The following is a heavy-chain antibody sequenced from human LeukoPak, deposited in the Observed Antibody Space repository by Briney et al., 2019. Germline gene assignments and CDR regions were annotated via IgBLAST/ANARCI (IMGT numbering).Heavy chain of an antibody. Sequence: GASVKVSCKASGYTFTSYYMHWVRQAPGQGLEWMGIINPSGGSTSYAQKFQGRVTMTRDMSTSTVYMELSSLRSEGTAVYYCARALSGWYYYYYYMDVWGKGTTVTVSS. CDR3: ARALSGWYYYYYYMDV. V-gene: IGHV1-46*01. CDR1: GYTFTSYY. D-gene: IGHD6-19*01. J-gene: IGHJ6*03. CDR2: INPSGGST.